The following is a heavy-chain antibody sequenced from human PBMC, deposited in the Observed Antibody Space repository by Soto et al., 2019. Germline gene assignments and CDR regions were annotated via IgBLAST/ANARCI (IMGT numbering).Heavy chain of an antibody. Sequence: PSETLSLTCVVYYGPLIGYYWSWIRQPPGKGLEWIGEINHSGNTNYNPSLNPSLKSRVTISVDASKNQFSLNLRSVTATDTAVYYCARDAKNYYYDITEDYFDSWGQGTPVTVSS. V-gene: IGHV4-34*01. J-gene: IGHJ4*02. CDR3: ARDAKNYYYDITEDYFDS. D-gene: IGHD3-9*01. CDR2: INHSGNT. CDR1: YGPLIGYY.